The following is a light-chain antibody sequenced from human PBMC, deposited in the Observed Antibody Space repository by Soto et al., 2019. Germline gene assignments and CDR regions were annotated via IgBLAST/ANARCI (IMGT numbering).Light chain of an antibody. V-gene: IGKV1-39*01. J-gene: IGKJ2*01. Sequence: DIPMTQSPSSLSASVGDSATVTCRASQSISNQLNWYQQKPGKAPKLLIYGASRLQSGVPSRFSGSGSGTDFTLTISSLQPEDFATYYCQQGYSSVTYTFGQGTKLEIK. CDR1: QSISNQ. CDR3: QQGYSSVTYT. CDR2: GAS.